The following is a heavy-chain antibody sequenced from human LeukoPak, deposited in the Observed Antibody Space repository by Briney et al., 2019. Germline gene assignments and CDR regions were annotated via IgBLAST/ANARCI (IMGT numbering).Heavy chain of an antibody. J-gene: IGHJ3*02. CDR1: GGSISSYY. Sequence: NTSETLSLTCTVSGGSISSYYWSWIRQPPGKGLEWIGYIYYSGSTNYNPSLKSRVTISVDTSKNQFSLKLSSVTAADTAVYYCARVRVSAFDIWAKGQWSPSLQ. CDR2: IYYSGST. CDR3: ARVRVSAFDI. V-gene: IGHV4-59*01. D-gene: IGHD3-3*01.